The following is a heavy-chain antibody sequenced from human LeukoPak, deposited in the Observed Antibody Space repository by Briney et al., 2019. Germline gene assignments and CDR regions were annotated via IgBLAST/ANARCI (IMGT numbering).Heavy chain of an antibody. CDR3: ARGLGSYDSSELTWPMISF. CDR2: MNPNSGDT. Sequence: ASVKVSCKASGYTFTSYEINWVRQATGHGLEWMGWMNPNSGDTAYAQKFQGRITMTRSTSITTAYVELSGLGSDDTAVYYCARGLGSYDSSELTWPMISFWGQGTQVTVSS. V-gene: IGHV1-8*01. D-gene: IGHD3-22*01. J-gene: IGHJ4*02. CDR1: GYTFTSYE.